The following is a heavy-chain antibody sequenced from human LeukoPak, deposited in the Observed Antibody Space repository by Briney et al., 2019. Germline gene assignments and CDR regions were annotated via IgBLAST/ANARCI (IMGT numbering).Heavy chain of an antibody. CDR3: ARDPFSGYDKRVYYFDY. CDR2: ISSRSSYI. D-gene: IGHD5-12*01. CDR1: GFTFSSYT. V-gene: IGHV3-21*01. Sequence: PGGSLRLSCGASGFTFSSYTMNWVRQAPGKGLEWVSSISSRSSYIYYADSLKGRVTISRDNAKNSLYLQMNSLRAEDTAVYYCARDPFSGYDKRVYYFDYWGQGTLVPVSS. J-gene: IGHJ4*02.